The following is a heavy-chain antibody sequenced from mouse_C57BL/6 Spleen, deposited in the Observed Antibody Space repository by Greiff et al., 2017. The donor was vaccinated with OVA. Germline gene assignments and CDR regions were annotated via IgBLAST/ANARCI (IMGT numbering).Heavy chain of an antibody. CDR1: GFTFSDYY. CDR3: ARDRNWDWYFDV. V-gene: IGHV5-16*01. D-gene: IGHD4-1*01. J-gene: IGHJ1*03. Sequence: EVKLVESEGGLVQPGSSMKLSCTASGFTFSDYYMAWVRQVPEKGLEWVANINYDGSSTYYLDSLKSRFIISRDNAKNILYLQMSSLKSEDTATYYCARDRNWDWYFDVWGTGTTVTVSS. CDR2: INYDGSST.